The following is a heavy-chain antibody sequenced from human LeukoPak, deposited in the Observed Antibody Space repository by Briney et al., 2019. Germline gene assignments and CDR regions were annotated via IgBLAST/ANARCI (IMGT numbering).Heavy chain of an antibody. CDR2: IDSTGAYT. J-gene: IGHJ4*02. Sequence: GGSLRLSCAASGFIFSNYAMSWVRQAPGKGLEWVSAIDSTGAYTWYADSVKGRFTISKDSSKTILYLQMNSLRAEDAAVYFCARTPDGVDYWGQGTLVTVSS. D-gene: IGHD1-14*01. CDR1: GFIFSNYA. CDR3: ARTPDGVDY. V-gene: IGHV3-23*01.